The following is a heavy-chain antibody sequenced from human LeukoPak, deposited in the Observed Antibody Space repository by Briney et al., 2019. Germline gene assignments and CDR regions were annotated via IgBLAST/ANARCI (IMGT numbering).Heavy chain of an antibody. CDR3: ARVESTYCSSTSCYLPFDY. J-gene: IGHJ4*02. Sequence: ASAKVSPKASLDTPTAYLIPTVLEAPGPRGECMGWIIPNIGGTSYGQKFQGRVTITSDISISTAYMALSRLRSDDRAVYYCARVESTYCSSTSCYLPFDYWGQGTLVTVSS. CDR2: IIPNIGGT. CDR1: LDTPTAYL. D-gene: IGHD2-2*01. V-gene: IGHV1-2*02.